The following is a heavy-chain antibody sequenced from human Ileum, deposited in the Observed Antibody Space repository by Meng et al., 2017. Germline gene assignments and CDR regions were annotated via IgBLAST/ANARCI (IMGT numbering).Heavy chain of an antibody. J-gene: IGHJ4*02. D-gene: IGHD4-23*01. CDR2: IDHLGIA. CDR3: ARHGGYYQDF. Sequence: VDRAESGPGLVKASESLSLTCSVSGASMSVVSYWSWVRQSPGKGLEWIGQIDHLGIAYYKPSLKSRVTMSIDQSKSQFSLRLTSVSAADTAVYYCARHGGYYQDFWGQGTLVTVSS. V-gene: IGHV4-4*02. CDR1: GASMSVVSY.